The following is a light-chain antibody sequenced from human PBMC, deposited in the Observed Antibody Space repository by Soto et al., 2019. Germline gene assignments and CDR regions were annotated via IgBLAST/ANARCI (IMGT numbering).Light chain of an antibody. CDR3: AAWDESLKGWV. J-gene: IGLJ3*02. Sequence: QSVLAQPPSASGTPGQRVTISCSGSTSNIGSNTVSWYRQLPGTAPKVLMYGSDQRPSGVPDRFSGFTSSTSASLAISGLQSEDEADYYCAAWDESLKGWVFGGGTKLTVL. V-gene: IGLV1-44*01. CDR1: TSNIGSNT. CDR2: GSD.